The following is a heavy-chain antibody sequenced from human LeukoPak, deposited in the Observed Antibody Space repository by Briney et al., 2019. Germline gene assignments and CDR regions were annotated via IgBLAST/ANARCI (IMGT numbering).Heavy chain of an antibody. J-gene: IGHJ6*03. Sequence: GGSLRLSCAASGFTFSSYGMHWVRQAPGKGLEWVAVISYDGSNKYYADSVKGRFTISRDNSKNTLYLQMNSLRAEDTAVYYCAKDIRAGTTFPYYYYMDVWGKGTTVTVSS. D-gene: IGHD1-7*01. CDR3: AKDIRAGTTFPYYYYMDV. CDR1: GFTFSSYG. V-gene: IGHV3-30*18. CDR2: ISYDGSNK.